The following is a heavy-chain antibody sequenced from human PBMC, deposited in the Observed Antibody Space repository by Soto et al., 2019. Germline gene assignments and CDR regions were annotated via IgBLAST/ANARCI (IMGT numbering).Heavy chain of an antibody. CDR1: GLTSSTSI. J-gene: IGHJ1*01. CDR2: ISGDATSK. D-gene: IGHD3-22*01. Sequence: QVQLVESGGDLVQPGRSLRLSCAASGLTSSTSIMHWVRQTPGKGLEWIAVISGDATSKIYTDSLKGRFTISRDNSKNTLYLEMNSLTAEDTGVYYCAREEDSSGHAGTFQHWGQGTLVTFST. CDR3: AREEDSSGHAGTFQH. V-gene: IGHV3-30-3*01.